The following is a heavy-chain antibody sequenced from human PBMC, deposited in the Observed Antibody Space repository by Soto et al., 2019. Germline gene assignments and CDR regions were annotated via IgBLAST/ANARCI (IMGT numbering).Heavy chain of an antibody. V-gene: IGHV4-34*01. CDR1: GGSFSGYY. D-gene: IGHD3-10*01. CDR2: INHSGST. J-gene: IGHJ4*02. CDR3: ARRRLYYYGSGPGDY. Sequence: SETLSLTCAVYGGSFSGYYWSWIRQPPGKGLEWIGEINHSGSTNYNPSLKSRVTISVDTSKNQFSLKLSSVTAADTAVYYCARRRLYYYGSGPGDYWGQGTLVTVSS.